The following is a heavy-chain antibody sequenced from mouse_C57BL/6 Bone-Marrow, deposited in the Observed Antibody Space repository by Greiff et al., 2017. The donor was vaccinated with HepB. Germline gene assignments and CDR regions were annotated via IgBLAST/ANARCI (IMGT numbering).Heavy chain of an antibody. CDR3: RYDYDLDY. V-gene: IGHV6-3*01. J-gene: IGHJ2*01. CDR2: IRLKSDNYAT. CDR1: GFTFSNYW. D-gene: IGHD2-4*01. Sequence: EVKLVESGGGLVQPGGSMKLSCVASGFTFSNYWMNWVRQSPEKGLEWVAQIRLKSDNYATHYAESVKGRFTISRDDSKSSVYLQMNNLRAEDTGIYYCRYDYDLDYWGQGTTLTVSS.